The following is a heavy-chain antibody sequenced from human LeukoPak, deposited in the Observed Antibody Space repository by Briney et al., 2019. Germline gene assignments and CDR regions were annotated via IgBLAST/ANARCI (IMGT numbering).Heavy chain of an antibody. CDR3: AREDPGGWYDY. J-gene: IGHJ4*02. D-gene: IGHD6-19*01. CDR1: GYTFTGYY. V-gene: IGHV1-2*02. CDR2: INPNTGAT. Sequence: ASVKVSCKSSGYTFTGYYMHWVRQAPGQGLEWMGWINPNTGATNYAQKFKGRVTMTRDTSIRTAYMELSRLRSDDTAVYYCAREDPGGWYDYWGQGTLVTVSS.